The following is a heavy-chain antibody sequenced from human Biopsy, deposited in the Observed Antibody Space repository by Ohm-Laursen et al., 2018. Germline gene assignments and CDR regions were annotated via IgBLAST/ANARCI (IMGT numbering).Heavy chain of an antibody. D-gene: IGHD3-22*01. CDR1: GASVSSGSYD. Sequence: TLSLTCTVSGASVSSGSYDWSWIRQPPGKGLDWLGYVYYTGSTDYNPSLQSRVTISVDTSKNHFSLRLRSVTPADTAIYYCARDRGYYSDRTVPGYFDLWGRGTLVTVSS. J-gene: IGHJ2*01. CDR3: ARDRGYYSDRTVPGYFDL. V-gene: IGHV4-61*03. CDR2: VYYTGST.